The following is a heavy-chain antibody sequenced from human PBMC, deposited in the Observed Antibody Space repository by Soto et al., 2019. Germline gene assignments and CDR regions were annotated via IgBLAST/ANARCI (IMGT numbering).Heavy chain of an antibody. CDR3: SRVDPGETSPFDH. CDR2: INPFDGSR. Sequence: QVELVQSGAEAKKPGASVKVSCKASGYIFTSYYLHWVRQAPGQGLEWMGWINPFDGSRMFAQSFQGRVTFTRDTSTSTVYMELSGLRSDDTAVYYCSRVDPGETSPFDHWGQGTLVTVSS. J-gene: IGHJ4*02. D-gene: IGHD3-10*01. CDR1: GYIFTSYY. V-gene: IGHV1-46*03.